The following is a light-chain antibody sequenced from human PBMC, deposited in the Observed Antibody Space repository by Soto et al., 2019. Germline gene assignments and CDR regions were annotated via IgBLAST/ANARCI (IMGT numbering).Light chain of an antibody. CDR3: QSYYGYPYT. CDR1: QAISTW. CDR2: KAA. Sequence: DVQMTQSPSTLSASVGDRVTITCRASQAISTWLAWYQQKPGKAPKLLIYKAASLESGVPSRFSGGGSGAEFTLTTSSLGPDDHATFYCQSYYGYPYTFGQGTELEIK. V-gene: IGKV1-5*03. J-gene: IGKJ2*01.